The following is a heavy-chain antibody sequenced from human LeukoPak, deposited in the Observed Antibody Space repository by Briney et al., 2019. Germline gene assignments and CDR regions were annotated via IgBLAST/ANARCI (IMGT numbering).Heavy chain of an antibody. J-gene: IGHJ4*02. Sequence: PSETLSLTCTVSGGSISSSSYYWGWIRQPPGKGLEWIGDIYYSGSTYYKPSLKSRATISVDTSKNQFSLKLSSVSGADTAVYYYARDYGDYQFDHWGQGTLVTVSS. V-gene: IGHV4-39*02. CDR2: IYYSGST. D-gene: IGHD4-17*01. CDR3: ARDYGDYQFDH. CDR1: GGSISSSSYY.